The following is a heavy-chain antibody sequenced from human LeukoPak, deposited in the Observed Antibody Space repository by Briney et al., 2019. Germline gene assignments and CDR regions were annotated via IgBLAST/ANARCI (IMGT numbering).Heavy chain of an antibody. Sequence: ASVKVSCKASGYTFISYAMNWVRQAPGQGLEWMGWINTNTGNPTYAQGFTGRFVFSLDTSVSTAYLQISSLKAEDTAVYYCARGSRIQLWFYRFDYWGQGTLVTVCS. V-gene: IGHV7-4-1*02. CDR1: GYTFISYA. CDR2: INTNTGNP. CDR3: ARGSRIQLWFYRFDY. J-gene: IGHJ4*02. D-gene: IGHD5-18*01.